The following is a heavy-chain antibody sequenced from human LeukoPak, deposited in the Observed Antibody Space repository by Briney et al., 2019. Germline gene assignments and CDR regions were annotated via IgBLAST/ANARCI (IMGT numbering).Heavy chain of an antibody. J-gene: IGHJ5*02. Sequence: KPSETLSLTCTVSGGSISSYYWSWIRQPPGKGLEWIGYIYYSGSTNYNPSLKSRVTISVDTSKNQFSLKLSSVTAADTAVYYCARDIAAAGTVWFDPWGQGTLVTVSS. D-gene: IGHD6-13*01. V-gene: IGHV4-59*01. CDR1: GGSISSYY. CDR2: IYYSGST. CDR3: ARDIAAAGTVWFDP.